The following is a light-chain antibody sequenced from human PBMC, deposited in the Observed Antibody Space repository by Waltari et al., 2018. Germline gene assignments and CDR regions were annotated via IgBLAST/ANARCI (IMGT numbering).Light chain of an antibody. J-gene: IGKJ1*01. Sequence: IVLTQSPGTLFLSPGEGATLSCRASQSVSRTLAWYQQNPGQAPRLLIYGASRRATGIPDRFSGSGSGTDFSLTISRLEPDDSAVYFCQHYVSLPATFGQGTKVEIK. CDR2: GAS. V-gene: IGKV3-20*01. CDR3: QHYVSLPAT. CDR1: QSVSRT.